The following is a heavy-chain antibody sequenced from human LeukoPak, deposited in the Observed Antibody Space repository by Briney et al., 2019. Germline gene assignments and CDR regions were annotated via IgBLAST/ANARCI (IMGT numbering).Heavy chain of an antibody. CDR1: GFTFSSYD. CDR2: IGTAGDK. J-gene: IGHJ4*02. V-gene: IGHV3-13*01. CDR3: ARGVGYFDY. D-gene: IGHD2-15*01. Sequence: PAGSLRFSGAASGFTFSSYDMHWVRQATGKGLEWVSAIGTAGDKYYPGSVKGRFTISRENAKNSLYLQMNSLRAGETAVYYCARGVGYFDYWGQGTLVTVSS.